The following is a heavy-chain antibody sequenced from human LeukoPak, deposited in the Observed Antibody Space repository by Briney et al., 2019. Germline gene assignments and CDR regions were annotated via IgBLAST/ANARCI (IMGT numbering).Heavy chain of an antibody. J-gene: IGHJ2*01. D-gene: IGHD6-19*01. Sequence: GGSLRPSCAASGFTFNNYWMHWVRQAPGKGLVWVSPINPDGTVTTYADSVKGRFTISRDNAKNTLYLQMNSLRAEDTAVYYCVRDSPSGFFDLWGRGTLVTVSS. CDR2: INPDGTVT. V-gene: IGHV3-74*01. CDR3: VRDSPSGFFDL. CDR1: GFTFNNYW.